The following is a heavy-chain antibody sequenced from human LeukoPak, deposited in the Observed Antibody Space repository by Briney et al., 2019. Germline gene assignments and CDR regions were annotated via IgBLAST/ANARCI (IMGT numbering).Heavy chain of an antibody. D-gene: IGHD3-9*01. CDR3: ARGLFDSGRWFDP. Sequence: PSETLSLTCTVSGGSISSGDYYWSWIRQPPGKGLEWIGYIYYSGSTYYNPSLKSRVTITVDTSKNQFSLKRSSVTAADTAVYYCARGLFDSGRWFDPWGQGTLVTVSS. J-gene: IGHJ5*02. V-gene: IGHV4-30-4*01. CDR2: IYYSGST. CDR1: GGSISSGDYY.